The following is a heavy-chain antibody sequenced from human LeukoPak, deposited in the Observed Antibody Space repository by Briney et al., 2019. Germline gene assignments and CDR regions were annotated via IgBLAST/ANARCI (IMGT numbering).Heavy chain of an antibody. CDR3: ARGPTVTTDY. J-gene: IGHJ4*02. CDR1: GASFNNYS. V-gene: IGHV4-59*01. Sequence: SETLSLTCTVSGASFNNYSCHWIRQLPGKGLEWIGYMYYSGSTDYNPSLKSRVTMSLDTSKNQFSLNLGSVTAADTAVYYCARGPTVTTDYWGQGILVTVSS. CDR2: MYYSGST. D-gene: IGHD4-17*01.